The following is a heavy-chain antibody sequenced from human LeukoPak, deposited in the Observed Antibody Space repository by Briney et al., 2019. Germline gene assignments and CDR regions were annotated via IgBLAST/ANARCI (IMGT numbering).Heavy chain of an antibody. CDR3: AKAQLGPPPYYFDY. CDR1: GFTFNNYA. J-gene: IGHJ4*02. V-gene: IGHV3-23*01. Sequence: SGGSLRLSCAASGFTFNNYAMNWVRQAPGKGLEWVSAITIGATDTFYLDSVKGRFTISRDKSKDTLYLQMNSLRAEDTALYYCAKAQLGPPPYYFDYWGQGTLVTVSS. D-gene: IGHD6-13*01. CDR2: ITIGATDT.